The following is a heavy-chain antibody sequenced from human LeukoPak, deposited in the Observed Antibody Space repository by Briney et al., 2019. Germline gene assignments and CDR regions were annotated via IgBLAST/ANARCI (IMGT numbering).Heavy chain of an antibody. CDR2: INHSGST. CDR1: GGSFSGYY. CDR3: ARGLTYYYDSKAHTMAY. V-gene: IGHV4-34*01. J-gene: IGHJ4*02. D-gene: IGHD3-22*01. Sequence: SETLSLTCAVYGGSFSGYYWSWIRQPPGKGLEWIGEINHSGSTNYNPSLKSRVTISVDTSKNQFSLKLSSVTAADTAVYYCARGLTYYYDSKAHTMAYWGQGTLVIVSS.